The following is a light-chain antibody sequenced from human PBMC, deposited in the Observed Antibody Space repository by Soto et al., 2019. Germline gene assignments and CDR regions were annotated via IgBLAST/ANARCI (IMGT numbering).Light chain of an antibody. CDR3: QQYKSYRT. J-gene: IGKJ1*01. V-gene: IGKV1-39*01. CDR1: QSIVTY. Sequence: DIQMTQSPSSLSASXSDRVTITCRASQSIVTYLNWYLQKPGKAPKLLIYAASNLQSGVPSRFSGSGSGTEFTLTISSLQPDDFATYYCQQYKSYRTFGQGTKVDIK. CDR2: AAS.